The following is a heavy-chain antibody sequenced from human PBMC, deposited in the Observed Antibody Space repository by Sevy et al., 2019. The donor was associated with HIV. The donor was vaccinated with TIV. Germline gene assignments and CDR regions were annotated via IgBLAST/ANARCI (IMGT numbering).Heavy chain of an antibody. J-gene: IGHJ6*02. CDR1: RYTFITYY. V-gene: IGHV1-46*01. CDR3: ARDRDLSGSYLEYYYYAMDV. CDR2: IDPSGST. D-gene: IGHD1-26*01. Sequence: ASVKVSCKAPRYTFITYYVHWVRQAPGQGLEWMGLIDPSGSTRYAQKFQGRVSMTGETSTTTVYMELSGLTSGDTAVYYCARDRDLSGSYLEYYYYAMDVWGQGTTVTVSS.